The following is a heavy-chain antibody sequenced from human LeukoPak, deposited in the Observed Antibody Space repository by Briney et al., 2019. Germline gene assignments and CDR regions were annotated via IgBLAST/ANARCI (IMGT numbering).Heavy chain of an antibody. Sequence: SVKVSCKASGGTFSSYAISWVRQAPGQGLEGVGRILPILGIANHAQKFQGRVTITADKSTSTAYMELSSLRSEDTAVYSCAQYDKNYYYYGMDVWGQGTTVTVSS. CDR1: GGTFSSYA. J-gene: IGHJ6*02. V-gene: IGHV1-69*04. D-gene: IGHD3-22*01. CDR3: AQYDKNYYYYGMDV. CDR2: ILPILGIA.